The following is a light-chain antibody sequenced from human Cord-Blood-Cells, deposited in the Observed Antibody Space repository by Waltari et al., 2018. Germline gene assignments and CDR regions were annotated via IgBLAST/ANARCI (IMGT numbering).Light chain of an antibody. V-gene: IGKV4-1*01. Sequence: DIVMTQSPDSLAVSLGERATINCKSSQSVLYSSNNKNYLAWYQPKPGQPPNLLIYWAATRESGVPDRFSGSGSGTDFTLTISSLQAEDVAVYYCQQYYSTPLTFGGGTKVEIK. CDR3: QQYYSTPLT. CDR1: QSVLYSSNNKNY. J-gene: IGKJ4*01. CDR2: WAA.